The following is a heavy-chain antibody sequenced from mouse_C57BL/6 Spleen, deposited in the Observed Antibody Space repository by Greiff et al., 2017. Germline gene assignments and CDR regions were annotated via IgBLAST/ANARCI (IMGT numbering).Heavy chain of an antibody. J-gene: IGHJ2*01. Sequence: QVQLQQSGAELVRPGTSVKVSCKASGYAFTNYLIEWVKQRPGQGLEWIGVINPGSGGTNYNETFKGTATLTADKSSSTAYMQLSSLTSEDSAVYFCATSGPSRFDYGGQGTTLTVSS. CDR1: GYAFTNYL. CDR2: INPGSGGT. V-gene: IGHV1-54*01. D-gene: IGHD4-1*01. CDR3: ATSGPSRFDY.